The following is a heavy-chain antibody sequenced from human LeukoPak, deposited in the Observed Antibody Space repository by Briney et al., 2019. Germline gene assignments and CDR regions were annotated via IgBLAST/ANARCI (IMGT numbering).Heavy chain of an antibody. V-gene: IGHV5-51*01. CDR1: GYSFTNYW. D-gene: IGHD1-14*01. Sequence: GGSLQIPSKGSGYSFTNYWIAWVRHMPRKGLEYMGIIYPGDSDTTFRASFRGQVNRSAAKSISTAYLQWSSLKASETAMYYCARHNREYASDSRLDYWGQGTLLTVSS. CDR3: ARHNREYASDSRLDY. J-gene: IGHJ4*02. CDR2: IYPGDSDT.